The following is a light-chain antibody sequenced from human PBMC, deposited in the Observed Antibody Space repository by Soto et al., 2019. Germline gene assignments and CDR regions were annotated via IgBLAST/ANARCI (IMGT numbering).Light chain of an antibody. Sequence: QSVLTQPPSVSAATGQKVTISCSGSSSNIGNNYLSWYQQLPGTAPKLLIYGNNKRPSGIPDRFSGSKSGTSATLGITGLQTGDEADYYCGTWDSSLSAGVFREGTKLTVL. CDR1: SSNIGNNY. J-gene: IGLJ3*02. CDR2: GNN. V-gene: IGLV1-51*02. CDR3: GTWDSSLSAGV.